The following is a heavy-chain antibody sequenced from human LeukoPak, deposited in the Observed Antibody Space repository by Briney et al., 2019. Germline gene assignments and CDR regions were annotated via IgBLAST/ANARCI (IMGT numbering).Heavy chain of an antibody. CDR1: GGSISRYY. D-gene: IGHD3-3*01. CDR2: IYYRGST. Sequence: SETLSLTCTGSGGSISRYYWSWIRQPPGKGLEWIGYIYYRGSTNYHPSLKSRVTISVDTSKNQFSLKLSSVTAADTAVYYCARAGSGSGYSTYYYGMDVWGQGTTVTVSS. V-gene: IGHV4-59*01. J-gene: IGHJ6*02. CDR3: ARAGSGSGYSTYYYGMDV.